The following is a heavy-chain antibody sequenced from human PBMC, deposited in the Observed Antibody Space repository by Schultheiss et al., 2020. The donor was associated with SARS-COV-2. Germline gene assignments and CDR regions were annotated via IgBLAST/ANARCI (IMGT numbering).Heavy chain of an antibody. CDR3: ARERRIVTDTPPYHYHMDA. CDR2: IFSSGVT. V-gene: IGHV4-61*02. Sequence: SQTLSLTCTVSGGSISSGSYYWSWIRQPAGKGLEWIGRIFSSGVTNYNPSLKSRVNMSADMSKNQFSLKLSSVTAADTAVYYCARERRIVTDTPPYHYHMDAWGKGTTVTVSS. CDR1: GGSISSGSYY. J-gene: IGHJ6*03. D-gene: IGHD2/OR15-2a*01.